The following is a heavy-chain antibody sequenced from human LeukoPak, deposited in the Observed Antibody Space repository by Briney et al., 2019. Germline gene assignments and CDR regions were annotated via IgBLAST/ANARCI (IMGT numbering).Heavy chain of an antibody. V-gene: IGHV4-59*01. J-gene: IGHJ4*02. CDR2: VSDSGRT. D-gene: IGHD4-17*01. Sequence: PSETLSLTCTLSGGSMNGYSWTWLRQPPGKELEGIGYVSDSGRTNYNPSLRSRVTVSADTSKNQFFLKLSSVTAADTAVYYCARVPISTTARGYFDYWGQGTLVTVSS. CDR3: ARVPISTTARGYFDY. CDR1: GGSMNGYS.